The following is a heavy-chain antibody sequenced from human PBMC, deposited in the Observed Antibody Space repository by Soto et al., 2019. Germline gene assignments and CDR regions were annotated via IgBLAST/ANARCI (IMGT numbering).Heavy chain of an antibody. J-gene: IGHJ4*01. CDR1: GFTFTSPA. V-gene: IGHV1-58*01. CDR2: IVVGSGNT. CDR3: AAQRYYYDSSGYYPLDY. Sequence: SVKVSCKASGFTFTSPAVQWVRQARGQRLEWIGWIVVGSGNTNYAQKFQERVTITRDMSTSTAYMELSSLRSEDTAVYYCAAQRYYYDSSGYYPLDYWG. D-gene: IGHD3-22*01.